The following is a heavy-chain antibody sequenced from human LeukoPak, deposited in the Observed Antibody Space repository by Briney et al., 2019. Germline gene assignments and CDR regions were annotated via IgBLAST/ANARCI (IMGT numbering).Heavy chain of an antibody. J-gene: IGHJ3*02. CDR2: IYHSGST. CDR3: AVGGVYLRGGAEAFDI. V-gene: IGHV4-4*02. Sequence: SQTLSLTCAVSGGSISSSNWWSWVRQPPGKGLEWIGEIYHSGSTNYNPSLKSRVTISVDKSKNQFSLKLSSVTAADTAVYYCAVGGVYLRGGAEAFDIWGQGTMVTVSS. CDR1: GGSISSSNW. D-gene: IGHD3-10*01.